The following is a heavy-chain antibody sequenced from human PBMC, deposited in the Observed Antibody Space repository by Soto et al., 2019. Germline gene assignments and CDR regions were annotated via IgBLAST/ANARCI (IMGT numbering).Heavy chain of an antibody. CDR3: ARVERQARGV. CDR1: GFTFSSYS. D-gene: IGHD3-16*01. CDR2: ISSSSSYI. Sequence: GGSLRLSCAASGFTFSSYSMNWVRQAPGKGLEWVSSISSSSSYIYYANSVKGRFTISRDNAKNSLYLQMNSLRAEDTAVYYCARVERQARGVWGKGTTVTVSS. V-gene: IGHV3-21*01. J-gene: IGHJ6*04.